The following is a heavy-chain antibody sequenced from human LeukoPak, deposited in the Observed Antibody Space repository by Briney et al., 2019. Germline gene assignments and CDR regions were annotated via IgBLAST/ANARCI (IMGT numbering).Heavy chain of an antibody. CDR1: GFTFSNYA. V-gene: IGHV3-23*01. D-gene: IGHD1-26*01. Sequence: PGGSLRLSCAASGFTFSNYAITWIRQAPGKGLEWVSEISGSGESTYYGDSVKGRFTISRDNSKNSLSLQMNSLRAEDTAVYYCARGGSYYCLDYWGQGTLVTVSS. J-gene: IGHJ4*02. CDR2: ISGSGEST. CDR3: ARGGSYYCLDY.